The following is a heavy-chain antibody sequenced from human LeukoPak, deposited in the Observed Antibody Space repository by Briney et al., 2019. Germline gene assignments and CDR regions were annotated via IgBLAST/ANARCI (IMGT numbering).Heavy chain of an antibody. V-gene: IGHV3-21*01. CDR2: ISSSSTYI. D-gene: IGHD3-3*01. Sequence: NPGGSLRLSCGASGFTFSSYSMSWVRQAPGKGLEWVSSISSSSTYIYYVDSVKGRFTISRDDAKNSLYLQMNSLRAEDTALYYCARDWSGDDYWGQGTLVTVSS. J-gene: IGHJ4*02. CDR3: ARDWSGDDY. CDR1: GFTFSSYS.